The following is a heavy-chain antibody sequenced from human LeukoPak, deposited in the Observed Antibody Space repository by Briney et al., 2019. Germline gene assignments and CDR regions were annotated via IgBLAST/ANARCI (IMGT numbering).Heavy chain of an antibody. J-gene: IGHJ5*02. CDR1: GGSISNYY. CDR2: IYYTGST. CDR3: ARLSTTSGWYSWFDP. V-gene: IGHV4-59*08. D-gene: IGHD6-19*01. Sequence: PSETLSLTCAVSGGSISNYYWSRIRQPPGKGLECIGYIYYTGSTTYNPSLKSRVTISVDSSKNQFSLRLSSVTAADTAVYYCARLSTTSGWYSWFDPWGQGTLVTVSS.